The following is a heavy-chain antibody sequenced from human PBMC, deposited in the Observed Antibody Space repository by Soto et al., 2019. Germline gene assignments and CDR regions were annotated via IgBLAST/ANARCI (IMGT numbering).Heavy chain of an antibody. CDR2: INAGNGNT. CDR1: GYTFTSYA. Sequence: QVQLVQSGAEVKKPGASVKVSCKASGYTFTSYAMHWVRQAPGQRLEWMGWINAGNGNTKYSQKFQGRVTITRDTSASTAYMELSSLRSEDTAVYYCARVVVVPAAMFGFDWYFDLWGRGTLVTVSS. D-gene: IGHD2-2*01. V-gene: IGHV1-3*01. CDR3: ARVVVVPAAMFGFDWYFDL. J-gene: IGHJ2*01.